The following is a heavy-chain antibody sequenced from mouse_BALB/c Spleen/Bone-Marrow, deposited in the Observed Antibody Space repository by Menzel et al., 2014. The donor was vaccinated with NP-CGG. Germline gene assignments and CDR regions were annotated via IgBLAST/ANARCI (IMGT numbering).Heavy chain of an antibody. CDR2: IYPSDSYT. Sequence: QVHVKQSGAELVRPGASVKLSCKASGYTFTSYWINWVKQRPGQGLEWIGNIYPSDSYTNYNQKFKDKATLTVDKSSSPAYMQLSSPTSEDSAVYYGTRREGNYAFAYWGQGTLVTVSA. J-gene: IGHJ3*01. CDR3: TRREGNYAFAY. CDR1: GYTFTSYW. V-gene: IGHV1-69*02. D-gene: IGHD2-1*01.